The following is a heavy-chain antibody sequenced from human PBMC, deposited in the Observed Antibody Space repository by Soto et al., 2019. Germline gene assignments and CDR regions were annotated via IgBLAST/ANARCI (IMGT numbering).Heavy chain of an antibody. V-gene: IGHV1-69*01. D-gene: IGHD2-21*02. CDR3: AKLDGGNSVGNGAFDI. J-gene: IGHJ3*02. CDR1: GGTFSSYA. Sequence: QVQLVQSGAEVKKPGSSVKVSCKASGGTFSSYAISWVRQAPGQGLEWMGGIIPIFGTANYAQKFQGRVTITADESTSTGYMELSSLRSEDTAVYYCAKLDGGNSVGNGAFDIWGQGTMVTVSS. CDR2: IIPIFGTA.